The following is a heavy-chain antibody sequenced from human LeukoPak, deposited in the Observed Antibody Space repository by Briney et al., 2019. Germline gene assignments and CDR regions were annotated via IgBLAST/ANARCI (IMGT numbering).Heavy chain of an antibody. V-gene: IGHV4-59*01. CDR3: ARDGVLGGLFVWDY. D-gene: IGHD3-16*01. CDR2: VYYRGSS. CDR1: GGSISRYY. Sequence: SETLSLTCTVSGGSISRYYWSWIRQPPGKGLGWLGYVYYRGSSNYNPLRKSRVTISVDSSKNQFELNLSSVTAADTAGYDCARDGVLGGLFVWDYWGQGTLVSVSS. J-gene: IGHJ4*02.